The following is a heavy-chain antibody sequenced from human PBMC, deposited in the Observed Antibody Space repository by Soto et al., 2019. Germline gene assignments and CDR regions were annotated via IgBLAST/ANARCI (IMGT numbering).Heavy chain of an antibody. CDR1: GSTFSSYT. CDR2: IIPVLGVT. J-gene: IGHJ6*02. D-gene: IGHD2-21*02. V-gene: IGHV1-69*02. Sequence: QVQLVQSGAEVRKPGSSVEVSSMASGSTFSSYTVNWVRQAPGQGLEWIGRIIPVLGVTHYARRFQGRVTVTADRSRKTASMELTSLTSEDTAVYYCARRRYCGVDCYNKFYYGMDVWGQGTTVTVSS. CDR3: ARRRYCGVDCYNKFYYGMDV.